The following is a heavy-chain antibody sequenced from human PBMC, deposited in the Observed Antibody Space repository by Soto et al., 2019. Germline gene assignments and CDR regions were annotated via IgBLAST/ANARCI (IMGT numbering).Heavy chain of an antibody. J-gene: IGHJ4*02. D-gene: IGHD3-16*01. CDR3: AKARRAGGNSASYFAF. Sequence: GKGLEWVSVISGSGDNLYYADSVKGRFTISRDNSHNTLYLQVHSLTAEDTAVYYCAKARRAGGNSASYFAFWGQGAPV. CDR2: ISGSGDNL. V-gene: IGHV3-23*01.